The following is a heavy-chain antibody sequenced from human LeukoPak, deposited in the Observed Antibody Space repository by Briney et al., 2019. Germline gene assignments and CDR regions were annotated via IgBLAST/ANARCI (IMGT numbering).Heavy chain of an antibody. V-gene: IGHV3-48*01. CDR3: AKDPQWELPSPFDH. D-gene: IGHD1-26*01. CDR1: GFTFSSYG. CDR2: ISSSSSTI. J-gene: IGHJ4*02. Sequence: GGSLRFSGEASGFTFSSYGITWVRQAPGKGLEWVSYISSSSSTIYYADSVKGRFSISRDNSKNTLYLLMNSLRAEDTAVYYCAKDPQWELPSPFDHWGQGTLVTVSS.